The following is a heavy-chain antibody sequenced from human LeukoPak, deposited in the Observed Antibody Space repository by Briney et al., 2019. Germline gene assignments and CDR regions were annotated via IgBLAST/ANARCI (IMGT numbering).Heavy chain of an antibody. CDR1: GFTFSSYS. J-gene: IGHJ4*02. D-gene: IGHD3-10*01. Sequence: PGGSLRLSCAASGFTFSSYSMNWVRRAPGKGLEWVSSISSSSSYIYYADSVKGRFTISRDNAKNSLYLQMNSLRAEDTAVYYCARVPGYYYGSGSKGTAPYYFDYWGQGTLVTVSS. CDR2: ISSSSSYI. V-gene: IGHV3-21*01. CDR3: ARVPGYYYGSGSKGTAPYYFDY.